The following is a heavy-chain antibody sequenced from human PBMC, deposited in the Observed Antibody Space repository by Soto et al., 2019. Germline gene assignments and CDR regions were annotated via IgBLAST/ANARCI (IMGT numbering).Heavy chain of an antibody. Sequence: ASVKVSCKASGYIFTDFGIHWVRQAPGQRLEWLGRINPKSGGTSTAQKFQGWVTMTTDTSISTASMELTRLTSDDTAIYYCARGDSTDCSNGVCSFFYNHDMDVWGQGTTVTVSS. V-gene: IGHV1-2*04. D-gene: IGHD2-8*01. CDR2: INPKSGGT. CDR3: ARGDSTDCSNGVCSFFYNHDMDV. J-gene: IGHJ6*02. CDR1: GYIFTDFG.